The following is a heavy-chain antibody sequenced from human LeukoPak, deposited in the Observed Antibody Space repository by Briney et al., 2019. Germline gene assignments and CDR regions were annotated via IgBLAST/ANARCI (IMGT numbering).Heavy chain of an antibody. Sequence: SETLSPTCTVSGGSISSYYWSWIRQPPGKGLEWIGYIYYSGSTNYNPSLRSRVTISVDTSKNQFSLKLSSVTAADTAVYYCARHSYGMDVWGQGTTVTVSS. CDR2: IYYSGST. CDR3: ARHSYGMDV. CDR1: GGSISSYY. V-gene: IGHV4-59*01. J-gene: IGHJ6*02.